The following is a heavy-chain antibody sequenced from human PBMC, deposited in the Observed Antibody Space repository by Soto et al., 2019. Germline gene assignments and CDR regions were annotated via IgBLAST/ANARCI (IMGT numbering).Heavy chain of an antibody. CDR2: VYYSGST. J-gene: IGHJ6*02. CDR1: RGSISSYY. Sequence: PSETLSLTCNVSRGSISSYYWSWIRQPPGKGLEWIGYVYYSGSTKYNPSLESRVTISIDTSKNQFSLKLTSVTAADSAVYYCTRDSHYWSDLGGLDTWGQGTTVTVSS. CDR3: TRDSHYWSDLGGLDT. V-gene: IGHV4-59*01. D-gene: IGHD3-3*02.